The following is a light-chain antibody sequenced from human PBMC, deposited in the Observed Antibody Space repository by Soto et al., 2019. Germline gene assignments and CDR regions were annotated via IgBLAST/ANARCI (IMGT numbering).Light chain of an antibody. CDR2: EVS. Sequence: QSVLTQPASVSGSPGQSITISCTGTSSDVGGYNYVSWYQQHPGKAPKLMIYEVSNRPSGVSNRFSGSKSGNTASLTISGLQAEGGADYYFSSFSSINTWVFGGGTKLTVL. CDR1: SSDVGGYNY. CDR3: SSFSSINTWV. V-gene: IGLV2-14*01. J-gene: IGLJ3*02.